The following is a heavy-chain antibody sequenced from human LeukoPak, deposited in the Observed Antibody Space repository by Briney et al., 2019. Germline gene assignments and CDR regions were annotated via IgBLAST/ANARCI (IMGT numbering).Heavy chain of an antibody. CDR1: GASISSYY. J-gene: IGHJ4*02. CDR3: ARGVVAAPTNFDY. CDR2: IYTSGNT. Sequence: SETLSLTCSVSGASISSYYWSWIRQPAGKGLEWIGRIYTSGNTNYNPSLKSRVTMSVDTSNNQFSLKLSSMTAADTAVYYCARGVVAAPTNFDYWGQGTLVTVSS. D-gene: IGHD2-15*01. V-gene: IGHV4-4*07.